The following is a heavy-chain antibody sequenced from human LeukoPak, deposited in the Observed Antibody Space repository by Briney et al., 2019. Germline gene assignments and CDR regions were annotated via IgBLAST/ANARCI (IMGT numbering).Heavy chain of an antibody. D-gene: IGHD2-15*01. V-gene: IGHV1-18*01. CDR3: ARDRCGGGSCYDY. Sequence: ASVKVSCKASGYTFTSYGISWVRQAPGQGLEWMGWISAYNGNTNYAQKLQGRVTMTTDTSTSTAYVELRSLRSDDTAVYYCARDRCGGGSCYDYWGQGTLVTVSS. J-gene: IGHJ4*02. CDR1: GYTFTSYG. CDR2: ISAYNGNT.